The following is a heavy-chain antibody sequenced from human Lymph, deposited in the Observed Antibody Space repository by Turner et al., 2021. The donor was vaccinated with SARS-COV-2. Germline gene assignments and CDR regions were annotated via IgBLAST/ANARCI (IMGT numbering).Heavy chain of an antibody. D-gene: IGHD3-3*01. J-gene: IGHJ4*02. V-gene: IGHV5-51*01. Sequence: ELHLVQSGAEVKKPGASLKLSCQGSGYSFTTYWIDWVRQMPGKGLEWRGIIDPGDYDTRYNPSFQSQVTNSADKSISTAYLQWSSLKASDTAMYDGARREWGGSLGHIDYWGQGTLVTVSS. CDR2: IDPGDYDT. CDR3: ARREWGGSLGHIDY. CDR1: GYSFTTYW.